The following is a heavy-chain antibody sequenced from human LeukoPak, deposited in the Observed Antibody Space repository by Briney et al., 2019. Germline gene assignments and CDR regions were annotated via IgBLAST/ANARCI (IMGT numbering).Heavy chain of an antibody. CDR3: AHRYSYSSGWNPLDY. CDR2: IYWDDDK. V-gene: IGHV2-5*02. J-gene: IGHJ4*02. Sequence: ESGPTLVNPTQTLTLTCTFSGFSLSTSGLGVGRIRQPPGKALEWLALIYWDDDKRYSPSLKSRLTITKDTSKNQVVLTMTNMDPVDTATYYCAHRYSYSSGWNPLDYWGQGTLVTVSS. D-gene: IGHD6-19*01. CDR1: GFSLSTSGLG.